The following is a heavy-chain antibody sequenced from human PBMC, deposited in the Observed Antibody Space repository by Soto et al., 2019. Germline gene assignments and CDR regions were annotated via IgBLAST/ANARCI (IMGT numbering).Heavy chain of an antibody. V-gene: IGHV1-69*01. CDR1: GGTFSSYA. CDR3: ARDRSRDGYNYRAFDI. CDR2: IIPIFGTA. J-gene: IGHJ3*02. D-gene: IGHD5-12*01. Sequence: QVQLVQSGAEVKKPGSSVKVSCKASGGTFSSYAISWVRQAPGQGLEWMGGIIPIFGTANYAQKFKGRVTITADESTSTAYMELSSLRSEDTAVYYCARDRSRDGYNYRAFDIWGQGTMVTVSS.